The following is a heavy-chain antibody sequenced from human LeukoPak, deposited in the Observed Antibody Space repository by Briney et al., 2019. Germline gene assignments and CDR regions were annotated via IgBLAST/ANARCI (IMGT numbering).Heavy chain of an antibody. CDR3: AREKKIAAAGIYYYMDV. D-gene: IGHD6-13*01. CDR1: GFSFMNAW. CDR2: ISSSSSTI. J-gene: IGHJ6*03. V-gene: IGHV3-48*01. Sequence: PGGSLRLSCAASGFSFMNAWMIWVRQAPGKGLEWVSYISSSSSTIYYADSVKGRFTISRDNAKNSLYLQMNSLRAEDTAVYYCAREKKIAAAGIYYYMDVWGKGTTVTVSS.